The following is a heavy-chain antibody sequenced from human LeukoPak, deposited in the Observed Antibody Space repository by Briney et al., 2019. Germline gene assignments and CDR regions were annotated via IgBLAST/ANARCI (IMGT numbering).Heavy chain of an antibody. D-gene: IGHD3-9*01. CDR2: IYYSGST. Sequence: PSETLSLTCTVSGGSISSGGYYWSWIRQHPGKGLEWIGYIYYSGSTYYNPSLKSRVTISVDTSKNQFSLKLSSVTAADTAVYYCARGGLDDILTGYSPGYYFDYWGQGTLVTVSS. CDR1: GGSISSGGYY. CDR3: ARGGLDDILTGYSPGYYFDY. V-gene: IGHV4-30-4*08. J-gene: IGHJ4*02.